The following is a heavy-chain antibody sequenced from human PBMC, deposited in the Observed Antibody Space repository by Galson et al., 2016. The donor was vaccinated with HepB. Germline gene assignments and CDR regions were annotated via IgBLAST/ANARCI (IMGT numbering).Heavy chain of an antibody. V-gene: IGHV4-31*03. D-gene: IGHD5-12*01. CDR2: VSYNGRT. J-gene: IGHJ4*02. Sequence: TLSLTCSVSGGSITSGGYHWSWIRQHPETGLEWIGYVSYNGRTSYNPSLNSRVSISVDSSKNQFSLTLTSVTAADTAIYYCATSFSGYDWEAYFDYWGQGILGTVSS. CDR1: GGSITSGGYH. CDR3: ATSFSGYDWEAYFDY.